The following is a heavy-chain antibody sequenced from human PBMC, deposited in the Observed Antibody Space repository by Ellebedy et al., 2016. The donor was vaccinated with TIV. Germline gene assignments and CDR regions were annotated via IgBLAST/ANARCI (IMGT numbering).Heavy chain of an antibody. CDR2: INTDNANT. CDR3: AARCCGGGICFSFFSS. CDR1: GYTFTNYA. Sequence: AASVKVSCKASGYTFTNYAIHWVRQAPGQRLEWMGWINTDNANTKYSQKFQGRVTFTRDTSASTAYMELSSLRSEDTAVYYCAARCCGGGICFSFFSSWGQGTLVTVSS. V-gene: IGHV1-3*04. J-gene: IGHJ5*02. D-gene: IGHD2-15*01.